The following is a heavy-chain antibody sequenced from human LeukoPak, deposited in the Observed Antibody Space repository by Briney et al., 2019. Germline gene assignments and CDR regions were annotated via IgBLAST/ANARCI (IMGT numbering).Heavy chain of an antibody. CDR2: IKEDGNEK. CDR1: GLTFSNYW. V-gene: IGHV3-7*01. Sequence: QSGGSLRLSCAASGLTFSNYWMSWVRQAPGKELEWVANIKEDGNEKYYVDSVKGRFTISRDNAKKSLYLQMNSLRAEDTAVYYCARDRSRFYYWGQGTLVTVSS. CDR3: ARDRSRFYY. J-gene: IGHJ4*02. D-gene: IGHD2-2*01.